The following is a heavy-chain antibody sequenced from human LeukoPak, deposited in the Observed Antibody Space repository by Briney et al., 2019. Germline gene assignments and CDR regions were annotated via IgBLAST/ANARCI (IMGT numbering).Heavy chain of an antibody. D-gene: IGHD2-15*01. CDR3: ARDGGRGRYCSGGSCYSDY. CDR2: LSSSGTTT. V-gene: IGHV3-23*01. J-gene: IGHJ4*02. CDR1: GFTFSDSA. Sequence: GGSLRLSCAASGFTFSDSAMSWVRQAPGKGLEWVSSLSSSGTTTYYADSVKGRFTISRHNSKNTLYLQMNSLRAEDTAVYYCARDGGRGRYCSGGSCYSDYWGQGTLVTVSS.